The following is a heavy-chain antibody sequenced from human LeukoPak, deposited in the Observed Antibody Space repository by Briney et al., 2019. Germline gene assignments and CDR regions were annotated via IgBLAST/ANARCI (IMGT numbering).Heavy chain of an antibody. V-gene: IGHV3-30*18. J-gene: IGHJ4*02. D-gene: IGHD4-17*01. Sequence: GGSLRLSCAASGFTFGSYGMHWVRQAPGKGLEWVAVISYDGRNKYYVDSVKGRFTISRDNSKNTLYLQMNSLRAEDTAVYYCAKDWHTVTSFDYWGQGTLVTVSS. CDR2: ISYDGRNK. CDR1: GFTFGSYG. CDR3: AKDWHTVTSFDY.